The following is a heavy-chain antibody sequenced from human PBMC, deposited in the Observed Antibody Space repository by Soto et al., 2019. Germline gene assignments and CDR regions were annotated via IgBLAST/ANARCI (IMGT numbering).Heavy chain of an antibody. V-gene: IGHV4-34*01. CDR2: INHSGST. J-gene: IGHJ6*02. Sequence: SETLSLTCAVYGGSFSGYYWSWIRQPPGKGLEWIGEINHSGSTNYNPSNKSRVTISVDTSKNQFSLKLSSVTAADTAVFYCARGGSGTQAGYSSSWRYYYYYGMDVWGQGTTVTVSS. CDR3: ARGGSGTQAGYSSSWRYYYYYGMDV. D-gene: IGHD6-13*01. CDR1: GGSFSGYY.